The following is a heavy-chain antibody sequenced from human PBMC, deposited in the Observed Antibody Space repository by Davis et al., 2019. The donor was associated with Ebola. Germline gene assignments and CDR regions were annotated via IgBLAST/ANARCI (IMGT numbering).Heavy chain of an antibody. CDR1: GYTFSRYG. CDR3: ARTRAGYDLPYYYYYAMDA. V-gene: IGHV1-18*01. D-gene: IGHD5-12*01. CDR2: ISGYNGDT. Sequence: ASVKVSCKASGYTFSRYGISWVRQAPGQGLEWMGWISGYNGDTSYAQNFQGRVTMTTDTSTNTGYMEVRSLRSDDTAVYYCARTRAGYDLPYYYYYAMDAWGQGTTVTVSS. J-gene: IGHJ6*02.